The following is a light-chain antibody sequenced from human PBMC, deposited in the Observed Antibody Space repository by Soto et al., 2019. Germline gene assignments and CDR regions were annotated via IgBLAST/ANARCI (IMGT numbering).Light chain of an antibody. Sequence: IQLTQSPSSLSASVGDRVTITCRAGQGISSSLAWYQQKPGKAPNLLISAASTFQTEVPSRFCGSGSGTDFALTISSLQPEDFATYYCQQIDSYPRTFGQGTKVEIK. V-gene: IGKV1-9*01. CDR2: AAS. J-gene: IGKJ1*01. CDR3: QQIDSYPRT. CDR1: QGISSS.